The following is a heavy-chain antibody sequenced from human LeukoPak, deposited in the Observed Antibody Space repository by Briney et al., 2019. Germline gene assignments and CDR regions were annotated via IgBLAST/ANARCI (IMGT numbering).Heavy chain of an antibody. V-gene: IGHV3-33*01. Sequence: PGRSLRLSCAASGFTFSGYGMHWVRQAPGKGLEWVAVIWYDGSNIYYADSVKGRFTISRDNSKNTLYLQMNSLRAEDTAVYYCARDGDDILTGFYDYWGQGTLVTVSS. D-gene: IGHD3-9*01. CDR2: IWYDGSNI. CDR1: GFTFSGYG. CDR3: ARDGDDILTGFYDY. J-gene: IGHJ4*02.